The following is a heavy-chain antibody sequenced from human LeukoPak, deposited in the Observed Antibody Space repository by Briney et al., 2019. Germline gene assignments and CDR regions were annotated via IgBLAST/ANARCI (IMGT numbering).Heavy chain of an antibody. Sequence: SETLSLTCVVSGGSIITNDYWWGWIRQPPGKGLEWIGTIDHAGTTFYNVSLKSRVTISVDTSKNQFSLKLSSVTAADTAVYYCARPVPSRLGWFDPWGQGTLVTVSS. D-gene: IGHD1-1*01. CDR2: IDHAGTT. V-gene: IGHV4-39*01. CDR1: GGSIITNDYW. CDR3: ARPVPSRLGWFDP. J-gene: IGHJ5*02.